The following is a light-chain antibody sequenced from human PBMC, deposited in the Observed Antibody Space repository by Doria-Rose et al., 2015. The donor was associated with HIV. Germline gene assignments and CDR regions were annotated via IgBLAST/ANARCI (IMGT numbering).Light chain of an antibody. CDR2: DGS. V-gene: IGKV3-20*01. CDR1: QSFSSTY. CDR3: HQYGTSWT. J-gene: IGKJ1*01. Sequence: EIVMTQSPGTLSLSPGERATLSCRASQSFSSTYLAWYQQKPGQAPSLLIYDGSTRATGIPDRFSASESATDFTLTINRLEPEDFALYYCHQYGTSWTFGQGTKVEI.